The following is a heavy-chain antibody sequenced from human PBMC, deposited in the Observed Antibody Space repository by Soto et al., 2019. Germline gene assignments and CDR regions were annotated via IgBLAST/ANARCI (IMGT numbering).Heavy chain of an antibody. D-gene: IGHD5-18*01. CDR3: ARERGGYGLFDS. Sequence: SETLSLTCTVSGGSISNAAYSWSWIRQPPGKGLEWIGYIYPSGMPFYNPSLRSRVTISIDGSNDQFSLNLKSVTAADTAVYYCARERGGYGLFDSWGQGTLVTVSS. CDR2: IYPSGMP. J-gene: IGHJ4*02. V-gene: IGHV4-30-2*01. CDR1: GGSISNAAYS.